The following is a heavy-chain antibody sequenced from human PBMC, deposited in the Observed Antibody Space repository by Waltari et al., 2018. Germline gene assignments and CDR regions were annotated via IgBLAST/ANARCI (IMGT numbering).Heavy chain of an antibody. J-gene: IGHJ4*02. D-gene: IGHD3-3*01. CDR1: GGTFSSFA. CDR3: ARRFGVVIDYFDY. CDR2: IIPIFGTA. V-gene: IGHV1-69*01. Sequence: QVQLVQSGAEVKKPGPSGKVSCKASGGTFSSFAIRWVRPAPGQGLDWMGGIIPIFGTANYAQKFQGRVTITADESTSTAYMELSSLRSEDTAVYYCARRFGVVIDYFDYWGQGTLVTVSS.